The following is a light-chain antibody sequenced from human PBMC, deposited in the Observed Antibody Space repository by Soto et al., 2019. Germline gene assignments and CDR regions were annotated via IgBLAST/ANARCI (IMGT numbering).Light chain of an antibody. CDR2: EVA. CDR1: STDIGVYTY. V-gene: IGLV2-14*01. J-gene: IGLJ2*01. CDR3: SSYSRTTTRVV. Sequence: QSALTQPASVSGSPGQSITISCTGTSTDIGVYTYVSWYQQHPGKVPKLIIYEVANRPPGVSNRFSGSKSGSTASLTISGLQAADDADYFCSSYSRTTTRVVFGGGTKLTVL.